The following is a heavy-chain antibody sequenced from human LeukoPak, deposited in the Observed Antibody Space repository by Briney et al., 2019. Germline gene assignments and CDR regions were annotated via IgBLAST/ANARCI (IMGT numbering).Heavy chain of an antibody. D-gene: IGHD3-3*01. CDR3: ARRFGPNAFDI. CDR1: GFTVSSNY. J-gene: IGHJ3*02. V-gene: IGHV3-66*04. CDR2: IYSGGST. Sequence: GGSLRLSCAASGFTVSSNYMSWVRQAPGKGLEWVSVIYSGGSTYYADSVEGRFIISRDNSKNTLYLQMNSLRAEDTAVYYCARRFGPNAFDIWGQGTMVTVFS.